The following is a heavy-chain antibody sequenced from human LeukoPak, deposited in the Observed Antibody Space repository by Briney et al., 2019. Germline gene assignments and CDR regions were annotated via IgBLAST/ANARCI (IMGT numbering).Heavy chain of an antibody. V-gene: IGHV3-30*18. CDR3: AKGPDSSGYYSLDY. J-gene: IGHJ4*02. CDR1: KFTFSTYD. Sequence: GGSLRLSCAASKFTFSTYDMHWVRQAPGKGLEWVAVISYDGSSKYYADSVKGRFTISRDNSENTLYVQMNSLRTEDTAIYYCAKGPDSSGYYSLDYWGQGTLVTVSS. D-gene: IGHD3-22*01. CDR2: ISYDGSSK.